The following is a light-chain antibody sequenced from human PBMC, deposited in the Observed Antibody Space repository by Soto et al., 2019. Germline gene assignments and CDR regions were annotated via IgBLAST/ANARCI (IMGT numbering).Light chain of an antibody. CDR3: PQYNNWWN. CDR2: GAS. J-gene: IGKJ1*01. Sequence: EIVMTQSPATLSVSPGERATLSCRASQSVSSNLAWYQQKPGQAPRLLIYGASTRATGIPARFSGSGSGTEFTLTISSLQSEDFAVYYCPQYNNWWNFGQGTKVEIK. V-gene: IGKV3-15*01. CDR1: QSVSSN.